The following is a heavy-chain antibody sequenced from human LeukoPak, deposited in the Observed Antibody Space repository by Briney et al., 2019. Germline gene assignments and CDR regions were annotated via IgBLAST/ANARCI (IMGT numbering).Heavy chain of an antibody. CDR3: ASILRYSSSWYGNYYYGMDV. CDR2: INHSGST. V-gene: IGHV4-34*01. Sequence: SETLSLTCAVYGGPFSGYYWSWIRQPPGKGLEWIGEINHSGSTNYNPSLKSRVTISVDTSKNQFSLKLSSVTAADTAVYYCASILRYSSSWYGNYYYGMDVWGQGTTVTVSS. J-gene: IGHJ6*02. CDR1: GGPFSGYY. D-gene: IGHD6-13*01.